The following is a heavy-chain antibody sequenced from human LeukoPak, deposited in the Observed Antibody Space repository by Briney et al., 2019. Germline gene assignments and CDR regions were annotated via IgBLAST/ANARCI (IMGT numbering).Heavy chain of an antibody. V-gene: IGHV1-8*01. CDR3: ARVDYSGSGSYYGNWFDP. CDR2: MNPNSGNT. D-gene: IGHD3-10*01. CDR1: GYTFTSYD. Sequence: ASVKVSCKASGYTFTSYDINWVRQATGQGLEWMGWMNPNSGNTGYAQKFQGRVTMTRNTSIGTAYMELSSLRSEDTAVYYCARVDYSGSGSYYGNWFDPWGQGTLVTVSS. J-gene: IGHJ5*02.